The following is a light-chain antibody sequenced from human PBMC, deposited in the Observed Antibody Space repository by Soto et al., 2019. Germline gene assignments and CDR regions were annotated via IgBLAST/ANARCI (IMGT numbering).Light chain of an antibody. CDR1: SSNIGSNY. J-gene: IGLJ2*01. CDR3: GTWDSSLSAVV. CDR2: DNN. V-gene: IGLV1-51*01. Sequence: QSVLTQPPSVSAAPGQKVTISCSGSSSNIGSNYVSWYQQLPGTAPKLLIYDNNKRPSGTPDRFSGSKSGTSATLGITGLQTRDEADYYCGTWDSSLSAVVFGGGTKVTVL.